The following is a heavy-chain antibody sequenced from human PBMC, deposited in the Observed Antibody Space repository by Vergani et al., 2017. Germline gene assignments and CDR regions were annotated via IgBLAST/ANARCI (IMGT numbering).Heavy chain of an antibody. Sequence: EVQLVESGGGLVQPGRSLRLSCAASGFTFDDYAMHWVRQAPGKGLEWVSGISWNSGSIGYADSVKGRFTISRDNAKNSLYLQMNSLRAEDTAVYYCASGGADLTYSSPNWFDPWGQGTLVTVSS. V-gene: IGHV3-9*01. CDR3: ASGGADLTYSSPNWFDP. CDR1: GFTFDDYA. J-gene: IGHJ5*02. D-gene: IGHD6-19*01. CDR2: ISWNSGSI.